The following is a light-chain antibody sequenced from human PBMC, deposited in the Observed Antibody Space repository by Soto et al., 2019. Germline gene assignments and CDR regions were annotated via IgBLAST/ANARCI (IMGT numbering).Light chain of an antibody. CDR3: QQYNNWPPWT. J-gene: IGKJ1*01. Sequence: VMTQSPATLSVSPGERATLSCRASQSVSSNLAWYQQKPGQAPRLLIYGAYTRAAGVPARFSGSGSETDFTLTISGLQSEDFAVYYCQQYNNWPPWTFGQGTKVDIK. V-gene: IGKV3-15*01. CDR1: QSVSSN. CDR2: GAY.